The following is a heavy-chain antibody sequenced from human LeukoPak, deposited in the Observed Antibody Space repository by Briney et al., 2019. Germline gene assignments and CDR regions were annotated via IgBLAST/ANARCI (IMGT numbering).Heavy chain of an antibody. V-gene: IGHV1-2*02. CDR2: INPNSGGT. Sequence: ASVKVSCKASGYTFTGYYMHWVRQAPGQGLEWMGWINPNSGGTNYAQKFQGRVTMTRDTSTSTVYMELSSLRSEDTAVYYCARDQAILLWFGEYGAFDIWGQGTMVTVSS. CDR3: ARDQAILLWFGEYGAFDI. D-gene: IGHD3-10*01. J-gene: IGHJ3*02. CDR1: GYTFTGYY.